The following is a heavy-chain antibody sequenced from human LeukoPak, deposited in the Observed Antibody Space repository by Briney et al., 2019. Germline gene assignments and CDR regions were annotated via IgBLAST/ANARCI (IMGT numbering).Heavy chain of an antibody. CDR2: ISGSGGST. J-gene: IGHJ4*02. CDR3: AKAGGYGDYRDY. D-gene: IGHD4-17*01. CDR1: GFTFSDHY. Sequence: GGSLRLSCAASGFTFSDHYMDWIRQAPGKGLEWVSAISGSGGSTYYADSVKGRFTISRDNSKNTLYLQMNSLRAEDTAVYYCAKAGGYGDYRDYWGQGTLVTVSS. V-gene: IGHV3-23*01.